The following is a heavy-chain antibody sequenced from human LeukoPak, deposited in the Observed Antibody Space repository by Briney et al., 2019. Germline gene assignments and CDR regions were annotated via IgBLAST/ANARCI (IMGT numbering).Heavy chain of an antibody. V-gene: IGHV3-23*01. CDR2: ISGSVGST. Sequence: GGSLRLSCAASGFTFSNYAMSWVRQAPGKGLEWVSVISGSVGSTYYVDSVKGRFTISRDNSKNTLYLQMNSLRAEDTAIYYCARRGYSDSSGYDYWGQGTLVTVSS. J-gene: IGHJ4*02. CDR3: ARRGYSDSSGYDY. D-gene: IGHD3-22*01. CDR1: GFTFSNYA.